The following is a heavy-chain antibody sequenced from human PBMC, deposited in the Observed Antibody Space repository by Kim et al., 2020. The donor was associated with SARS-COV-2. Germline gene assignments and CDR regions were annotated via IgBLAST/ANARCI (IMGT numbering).Heavy chain of an antibody. D-gene: IGHD3-22*01. Sequence: RFTISRDNSKNTLYLQMNSLRAEDTAVYYCAKGAVDSSGYYFGASYYFDYWGQGTLVTVSS. V-gene: IGHV3-23*01. J-gene: IGHJ4*02. CDR3: AKGAVDSSGYYFGASYYFDY.